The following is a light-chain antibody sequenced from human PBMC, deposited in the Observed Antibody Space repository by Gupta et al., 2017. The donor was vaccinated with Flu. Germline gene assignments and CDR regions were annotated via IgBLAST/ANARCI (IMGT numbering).Light chain of an antibody. V-gene: IGLV2-14*01. Sequence: QSALSQPASVSGSPGPAITISCTGTGSDVGGSNYVSWYQQPPGQAPKLMIYEVSHRPSGVSNRFSGSKSGNTASLTISGLQAEDEADYHCSAYTSGSTSYVFGTGTKVTIL. CDR2: EVS. J-gene: IGLJ1*01. CDR3: SAYTSGSTSYV. CDR1: GSDVGGSNY.